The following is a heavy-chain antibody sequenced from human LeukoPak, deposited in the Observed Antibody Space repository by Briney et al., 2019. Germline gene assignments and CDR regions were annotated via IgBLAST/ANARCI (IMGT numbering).Heavy chain of an antibody. D-gene: IGHD6-13*01. J-gene: IGHJ6*02. CDR3: ARDIRIEADGDYYYDYGMDV. CDR1: GGSIRSSNW. CDR2: TYHSGTT. V-gene: IGHV4-4*02. Sequence: PSETLFLTCAVSGGSIRSSNWWSWVRHSPGKGLEWIGITYHSGTTNYTPPLKSRVNISVDKSQNQLSLTLSSVAAADTAVYYCARDIRIEADGDYYYDYGMDVWGQGTTVTVSS.